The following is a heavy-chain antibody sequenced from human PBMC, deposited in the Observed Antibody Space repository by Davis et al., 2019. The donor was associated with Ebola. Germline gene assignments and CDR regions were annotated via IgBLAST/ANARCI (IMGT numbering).Heavy chain of an antibody. CDR1: GYTFTGYY. CDR3: ARGEKRITMIVVVITPVDY. CDR2: INPNSGGT. V-gene: IGHV1-2*06. J-gene: IGHJ4*02. Sequence: ASVKVSCKASGYTFTGYYMHWVRQAPGQGLEWMGRINPNSGGTNYAQKFQGRVTMTRDTSTSTVYMELSSLRSEDTAVYYCARGEKRITMIVVVITPVDYWGQGTLVTVSS. D-gene: IGHD3-22*01.